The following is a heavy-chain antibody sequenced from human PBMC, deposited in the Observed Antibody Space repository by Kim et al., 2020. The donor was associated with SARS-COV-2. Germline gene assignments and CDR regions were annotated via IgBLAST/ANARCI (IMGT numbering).Heavy chain of an antibody. Sequence: GGSLRLSCAASGFTFNRYWMTWVRHAPGKGLEWVANIKEDGSEMYYVDSVKGRFTISRDNAKTSLYLQMNSLRAEDTAVYYCARQVFWSADMGGGFDYWGQGTLVTVSS. D-gene: IGHD3-3*01. V-gene: IGHV3-7*01. CDR3: ARQVFWSADMGGGFDY. CDR1: GFTFNRYW. J-gene: IGHJ4*02. CDR2: IKEDGSEM.